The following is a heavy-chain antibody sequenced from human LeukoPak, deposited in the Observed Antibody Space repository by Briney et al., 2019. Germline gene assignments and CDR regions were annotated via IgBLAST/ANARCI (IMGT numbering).Heavy chain of an antibody. CDR1: GFIFSSYS. D-gene: IGHD2-2*01. Sequence: GGSLRLFCAASGFIFSSYSMNWVRQAPGKGLEWVSYVSANTIYYADSVKGRFTISRDNAKNSLFLQMNSLTAEDTAVYYCARSYCSSSSCQWYFDLWGRGTLVTVSS. V-gene: IGHV3-48*04. CDR2: VSANTI. CDR3: ARSYCSSSSCQWYFDL. J-gene: IGHJ2*01.